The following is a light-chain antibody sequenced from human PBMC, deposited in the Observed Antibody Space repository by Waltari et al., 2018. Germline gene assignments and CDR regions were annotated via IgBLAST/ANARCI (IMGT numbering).Light chain of an antibody. Sequence: ETVLTQSPATLSFSPGERATISCKASQNVDRYLAWYQQKPGQAPRLLIYDTSNRATGIPVRFSGSGSGTDFTLTISSLEPEDFAVYYCQQRKNWPPLTFGGGTKVEIK. CDR3: QQRKNWPPLT. V-gene: IGKV3-11*01. J-gene: IGKJ4*01. CDR1: QNVDRY. CDR2: DTS.